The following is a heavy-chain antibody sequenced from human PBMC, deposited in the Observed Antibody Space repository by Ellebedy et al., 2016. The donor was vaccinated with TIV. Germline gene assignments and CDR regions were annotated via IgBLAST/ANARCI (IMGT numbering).Heavy chain of an antibody. CDR2: IYVGGNT. Sequence: GESLKISCAASGFPVSSNYMSWVRRAPGQGLGWVSVIYVGGNTAYAEHVEGRFTISRDNSKNTVYLQMNSLRAEDTAVYYCARARGWYGSDGMDVWGEGTTVTVSS. D-gene: IGHD6-19*01. CDR1: GFPVSSNY. CDR3: ARARGWYGSDGMDV. V-gene: IGHV3-53*01. J-gene: IGHJ6*04.